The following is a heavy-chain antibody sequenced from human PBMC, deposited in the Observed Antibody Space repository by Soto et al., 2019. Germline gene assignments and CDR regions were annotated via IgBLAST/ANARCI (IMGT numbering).Heavy chain of an antibody. CDR1: GFSFSSYE. Sequence: GGSLRLSCEASGFSFSSYEMNWVRQAPGKGLEWVSYISTGGGAIHYADSVKGRFTVSRDNAKSSLYLQMNSLRAEDTALYYCSGNKGGGNWFDPWGQGTLVTVSS. D-gene: IGHD3-16*01. CDR3: SGNKGGGNWFDP. CDR2: ISTGGGAI. J-gene: IGHJ5*02. V-gene: IGHV3-48*03.